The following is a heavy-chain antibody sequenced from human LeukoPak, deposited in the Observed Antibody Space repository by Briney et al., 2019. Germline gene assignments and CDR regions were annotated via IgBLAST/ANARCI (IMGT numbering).Heavy chain of an antibody. J-gene: IGHJ4*02. CDR2: ISDDGNNK. CDR3: ASIYSSGYSYFDY. V-gene: IGHV3-30-3*01. CDR1: GFTFTSYP. Sequence: GSLRLSCAASGFTFTSYPIHWVRQAPGKGLDWVAVISDDGNNKYYSDSVKGRFTISRDNSKNTLYLQMNSLRAEDTAVYYCASIYSSGYSYFDYWGQGTLVTVSS. D-gene: IGHD5-18*01.